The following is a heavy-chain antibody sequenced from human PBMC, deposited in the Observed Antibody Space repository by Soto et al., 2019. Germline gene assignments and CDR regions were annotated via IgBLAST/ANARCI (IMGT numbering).Heavy chain of an antibody. Sequence: PSETLSLTCTVSGGSISSYYWSWIRQPPGKGLEWIGYIYYSGSTNYNPSLKSRVTISVDTSKNQFSLKLSSVTAADTAVYYCARDSYPRIGTMSKYYYYYYGMDVWGQGTTVTVSS. V-gene: IGHV4-59*01. D-gene: IGHD1-1*01. CDR3: ARDSYPRIGTMSKYYYYYYGMDV. J-gene: IGHJ6*02. CDR2: IYYSGST. CDR1: GGSISSYY.